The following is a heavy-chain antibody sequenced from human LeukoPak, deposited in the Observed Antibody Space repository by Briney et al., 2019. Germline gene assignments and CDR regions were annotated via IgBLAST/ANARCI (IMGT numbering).Heavy chain of an antibody. V-gene: IGHV4-34*01. CDR3: ARLLPLQGGDV. CDR2: INHSGGT. CDR1: GASFTGYY. J-gene: IGHJ6*02. D-gene: IGHD2-15*01. Sequence: PSETLSLTCAVYGASFTGYYWSWFRQPPEKGLEWIGEINHSGGTNYNPSLKSRVTISLDTSNNQFSLKLNSVTAADTAVYYCARLLPLQGGDVWGQGTTVTVSS.